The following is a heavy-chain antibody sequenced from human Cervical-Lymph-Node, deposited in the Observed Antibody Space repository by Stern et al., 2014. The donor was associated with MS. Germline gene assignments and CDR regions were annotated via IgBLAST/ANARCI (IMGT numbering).Heavy chain of an antibody. V-gene: IGHV3-33*01. Sequence: DQLVESGGGVVQPGRSLRLSCAASGFTFSSSGMPWVRQAPGKGLEWLAIIWYDGSNRYYADSVKGRFTISRDNSKNTLYLQMNSLRAEDTAVYYCAREGGNTAEYFQHWGQGTLVTVSS. CDR1: GFTFSSSG. CDR2: IWYDGSNR. CDR3: AREGGNTAEYFQH. J-gene: IGHJ1*01. D-gene: IGHD4-23*01.